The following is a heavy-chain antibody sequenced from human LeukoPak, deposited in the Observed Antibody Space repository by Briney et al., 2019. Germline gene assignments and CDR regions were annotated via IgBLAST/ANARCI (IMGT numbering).Heavy chain of an antibody. J-gene: IGHJ4*02. CDR3: TTVEVVISYDY. V-gene: IGHV3-11*01. Sequence: GGSLRLSCAASGFTFSDYYMSWIRQAPGKGLEWVSYISSSGSTIYYADSVKGRFTISRDNAKNSLYLQMNSLRAEDTAVYYCTTVEVVISYDYWGQGTLVTVSS. D-gene: IGHD3-22*01. CDR2: ISSSGSTI. CDR1: GFTFSDYY.